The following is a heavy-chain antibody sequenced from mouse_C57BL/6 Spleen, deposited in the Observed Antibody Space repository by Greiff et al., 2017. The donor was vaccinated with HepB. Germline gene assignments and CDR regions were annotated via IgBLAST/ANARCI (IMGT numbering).Heavy chain of an antibody. Sequence: VQLKESGPELVKPGDSVKISCKASGYSFTGYFMNWVMQSHGKSLEWIGRINPYNGDTFYNQKFKGKATLTVDKSSSTAHMELRSLTSEDSAVYYCAVLGDWYFDVWGTGTTVTVSS. CDR2: INPYNGDT. CDR3: AVLGDWYFDV. CDR1: GYSFTGYF. V-gene: IGHV1-20*01. J-gene: IGHJ1*03.